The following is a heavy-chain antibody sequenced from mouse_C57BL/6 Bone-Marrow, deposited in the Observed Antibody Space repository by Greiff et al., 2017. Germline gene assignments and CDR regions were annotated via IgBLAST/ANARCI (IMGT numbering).Heavy chain of an antibody. V-gene: IGHV5-6*02. CDR2: ISSGGSYT. J-gene: IGHJ4*01. Sequence: DVHLVESGGDLVKPGGSLKLSCAASGFTFSSYGMSWVRQTPDKRVEWVATISSGGSYTYYPDSVKGRFTISRDNAKNTLYLQMSSLKSEDTAMYYCARRAYYDYDEAMDYWGQGTSVTVSS. CDR3: ARRAYYDYDEAMDY. CDR1: GFTFSSYG. D-gene: IGHD2-4*01.